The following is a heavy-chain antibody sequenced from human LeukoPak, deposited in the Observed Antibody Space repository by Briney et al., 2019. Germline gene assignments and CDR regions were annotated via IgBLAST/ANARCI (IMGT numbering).Heavy chain of an antibody. V-gene: IGHV4-38-2*02. CDR1: GYSISSGYY. CDR3: ARGGYCSNGLCYTNAFHYFDY. J-gene: IGHJ4*02. Sequence: SETLSLTCPVSGYSISSGYYWGWIRQPPGKGLEWIGSIYHSGSTYYNPSLKSRVTISVDTSKNQFSLKLSSVTAADTAVYYCARGGYCSNGLCYTNAFHYFDYWGQGTLVTVSS. D-gene: IGHD2-8*01. CDR2: IYHSGST.